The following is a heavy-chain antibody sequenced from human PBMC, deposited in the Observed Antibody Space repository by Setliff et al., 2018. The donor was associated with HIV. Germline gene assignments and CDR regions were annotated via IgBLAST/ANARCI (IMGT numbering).Heavy chain of an antibody. CDR2: INHSGST. D-gene: IGHD3-16*01. J-gene: IGHJ3*01. CDR3: ARHRGSYLDPLDV. Sequence: SETLSLTCTVSGGSISSYYWSWIRQPPGKGLEWIGEINHSGSTDYNPSLKSRVTISVDTSKNQFSLNLNSVTAADTAVYYCARHRGSYLDPLDVWGRGTMVT. V-gene: IGHV4-34*01. CDR1: GGSISSYY.